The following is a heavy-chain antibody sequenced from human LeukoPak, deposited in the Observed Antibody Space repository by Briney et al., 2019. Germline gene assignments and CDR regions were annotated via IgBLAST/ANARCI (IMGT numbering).Heavy chain of an antibody. V-gene: IGHV3-74*01. CDR3: ARGSGFGV. CDR1: GFTFSSYW. CDR2: INSDGSIT. D-gene: IGHD3-9*01. J-gene: IGHJ4*02. Sequence: PGGSLRLSCAASGFTFSSYWMHWVRQVPGKGLVRVSGINSDGSITHYADSVKGRFTISRDNAKNTLYLQMNSLRAEDTAVYYCARGSGFGVWGQGTLVTVSS.